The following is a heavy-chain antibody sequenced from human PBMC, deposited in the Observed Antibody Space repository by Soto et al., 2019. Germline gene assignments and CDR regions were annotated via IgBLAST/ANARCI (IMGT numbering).Heavy chain of an antibody. CDR2: INPNSGGT. D-gene: IGHD6-6*01. Sequence: ASVKVSCKASGYTFTGYYMHWVRQAPGQGLEWMGWINPNSGGTNYAQKFQGWVTMTRDTSISTAYMELSRLRSDDTAVYYCVRDDNRYSSSFMSYYGMDVWGQGTTVTVSS. CDR3: VRDDNRYSSSFMSYYGMDV. V-gene: IGHV1-2*04. J-gene: IGHJ6*02. CDR1: GYTFTGYY.